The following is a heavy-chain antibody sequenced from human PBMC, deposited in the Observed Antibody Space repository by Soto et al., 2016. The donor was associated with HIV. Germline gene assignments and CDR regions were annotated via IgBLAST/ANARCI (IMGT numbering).Heavy chain of an antibody. Sequence: QVQLVQSGAEVKKPGSSVKVSCKASGYTFSAYFMHWVRQAPGQGLEWMGWINPNSGGTNYAQKFQGRVTMTTDMSISTAYMELSRLRSDDTAVYYCAREGGVPGAFDFWGQGTMVTVSS. CDR3: AREGGVPGAFDF. CDR1: GYTFSAYF. V-gene: IGHV1-2*02. D-gene: IGHD3-16*01. CDR2: INPNSGGT. J-gene: IGHJ3*01.